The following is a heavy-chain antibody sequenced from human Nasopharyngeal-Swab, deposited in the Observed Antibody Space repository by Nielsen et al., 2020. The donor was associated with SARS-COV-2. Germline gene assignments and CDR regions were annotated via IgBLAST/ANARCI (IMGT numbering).Heavy chain of an antibody. CDR2: IIPILGKA. CDR3: ARAGRGYSNGEIDGFHYMDV. D-gene: IGHD5-12*01. CDR1: GGTFTNYG. V-gene: IGHV1-69*04. Sequence: SVKISCKASGGTFTNYGITWVRQAPGQGLEWIGRIIPILGKANNARNFQGRVTITADKSTSTVYMELSSLRSEDTAVYYCARAGRGYSNGEIDGFHYMDVWGRGTAVTDSS. J-gene: IGHJ6*03.